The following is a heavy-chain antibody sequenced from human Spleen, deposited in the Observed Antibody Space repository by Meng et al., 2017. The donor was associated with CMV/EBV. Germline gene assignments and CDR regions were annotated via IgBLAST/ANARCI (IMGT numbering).Heavy chain of an antibody. V-gene: IGHV4-4*02. CDR3: ARVTEYGGNCFDS. J-gene: IGHJ4*02. CDR2: VYHSGYT. D-gene: IGHD4/OR15-4a*01. CDR1: GTSISTSNW. Sequence: GSLRLSCAVSGTSISTSNWWSWLRQPPGKGLEWIGEVYHSGYTNYNPSLKSRVTMSVDRSKNQFSLKLGSVTAADTAVYYCARVTEYGGNCFDSWGQGTLVTVSS.